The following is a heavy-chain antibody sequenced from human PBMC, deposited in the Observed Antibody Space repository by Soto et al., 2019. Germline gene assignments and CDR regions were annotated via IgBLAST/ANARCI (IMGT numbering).Heavy chain of an antibody. J-gene: IGHJ4*02. D-gene: IGHD5-12*01. CDR3: ATGGGYNSPLDY. V-gene: IGHV1-69*13. CDR2: IIPIFGTA. Sequence: ASVKVSCKASGVTFSSYAISWVLQAPGQGLEWMGGIIPIFGTANYAQKFQGRVTITADESTSTAYMELSSLRSEDTAVYYCATGGGYNSPLDYWGQGTLVTVSS. CDR1: GVTFSSYA.